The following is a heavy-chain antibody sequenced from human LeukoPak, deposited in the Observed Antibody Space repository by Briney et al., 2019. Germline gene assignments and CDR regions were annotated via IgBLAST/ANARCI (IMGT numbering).Heavy chain of an antibody. CDR2: ISGYNGNT. D-gene: IGHD1-1*01. V-gene: IGHV1-18*01. CDR3: ASALRTGDNYFDY. J-gene: IGHJ4*02. Sequence: ASVKVSCKASGYTFTRYGISWVRQAPGQGLEWMGWISGYNGNTNYAQKLQGRVTMTTDTSTSTANMELRSLRSDDTAVYYCASALRTGDNYFDYWGQGTLVTVSS. CDR1: GYTFTRYG.